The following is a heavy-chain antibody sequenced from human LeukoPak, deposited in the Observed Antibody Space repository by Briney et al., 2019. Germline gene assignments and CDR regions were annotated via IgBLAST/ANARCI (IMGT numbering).Heavy chain of an antibody. CDR3: ARSSGTYFPFEY. D-gene: IGHD1-26*01. CDR2: ISSSNSYI. CDR1: GFIFSTYT. J-gene: IGHJ4*02. Sequence: GGSLRLSCAASGFIFSTYTMNWVRQAPGKGLEWVSSISSSNSYIYYADSVKGRFTISRDNAKNSLYLHMNSLRAEDTAVYYCARSSGTYFPFEYWGQGTLVTVSS. V-gene: IGHV3-21*01.